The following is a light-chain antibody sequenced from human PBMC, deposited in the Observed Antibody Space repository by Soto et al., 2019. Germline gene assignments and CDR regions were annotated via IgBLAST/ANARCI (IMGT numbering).Light chain of an antibody. J-gene: IGKJ1*01. Sequence: DIQMTQSPSSLSASVGDRVTITCRASQTISSYLNWYQQKPGNAPKVLIYAASSLRSGVPSRFSGSASGTDLPLTISSLQPEDFATYYCQQSHTWTFGQGTTVELK. V-gene: IGKV1-39*01. CDR3: QQSHTWT. CDR2: AAS. CDR1: QTISSY.